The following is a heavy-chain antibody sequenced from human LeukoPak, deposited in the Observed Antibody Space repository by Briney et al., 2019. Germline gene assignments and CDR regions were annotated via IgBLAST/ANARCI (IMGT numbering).Heavy chain of an antibody. CDR3: ARDRTEETYYDFWSGYYTRVNWFDP. D-gene: IGHD3-3*01. CDR2: IYYSGST. Sequence: SETLSLTCTVSGGSISSHYWSWIRQPPGKGLEWIGYIYYSGSTNYNPSLKSRVTISVDTSKSQFSLKLSSVTAADTAVYYCARDRTEETYYDFWSGYYTRVNWFDPWGQGTLVTVSS. V-gene: IGHV4-59*11. J-gene: IGHJ5*02. CDR1: GGSISSHY.